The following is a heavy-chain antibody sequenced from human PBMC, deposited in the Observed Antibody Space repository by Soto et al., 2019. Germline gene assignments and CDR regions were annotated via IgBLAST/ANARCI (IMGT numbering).Heavy chain of an antibody. CDR2: ISSSGSTI. Sequence: GGSLRLSCAASGFTFSDYYMSWIRQAPGEGLEWVSYISSSGSTIYYADSVKGRFTISRDNAKNSLYLQMNSLRAEDTAVYYCARAGSPNYYGSGSYLGYYMDVWGKGTTVTVSS. CDR3: ARAGSPNYYGSGSYLGYYMDV. CDR1: GFTFSDYY. D-gene: IGHD3-10*01. J-gene: IGHJ6*03. V-gene: IGHV3-11*01.